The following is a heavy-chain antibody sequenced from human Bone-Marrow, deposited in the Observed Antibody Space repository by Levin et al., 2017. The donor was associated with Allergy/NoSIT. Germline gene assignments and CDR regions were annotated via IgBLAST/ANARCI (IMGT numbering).Heavy chain of an antibody. V-gene: IGHV3-11*03. D-gene: IGHD5-12*01. J-gene: IGHJ3*02. Sequence: GGSLRLSCAASGFTFSDYYMSWIRQAPGKGLEWVSYISSSSSYTNYADSVKGRFTISRDNAKNSLYLQMNSLRAEDTAVYYCARNGGYSGYEVAFDIWGQGTMVTVSS. CDR3: ARNGGYSGYEVAFDI. CDR1: GFTFSDYY. CDR2: ISSSSSYT.